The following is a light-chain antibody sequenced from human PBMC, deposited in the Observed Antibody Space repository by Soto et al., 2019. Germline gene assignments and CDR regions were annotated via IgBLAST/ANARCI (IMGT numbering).Light chain of an antibody. CDR1: QSISTW. V-gene: IGKV1-5*01. CDR3: KQYNTYSWT. CDR2: DAS. J-gene: IGKJ1*01. Sequence: DIQMTQSPSTLSASVGDRVTITCRASQSISTWLAWYQQKPGKAHEVLIYDASRLESGVQSRFSGSGSGTEFTLTIRSLQPVDFATYYCKQYNTYSWTFGQGTKVDI.